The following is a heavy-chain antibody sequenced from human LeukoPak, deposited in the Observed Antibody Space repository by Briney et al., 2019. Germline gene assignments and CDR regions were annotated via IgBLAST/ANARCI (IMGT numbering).Heavy chain of an antibody. CDR1: GFTFSNYW. J-gene: IGHJ4*02. CDR3: VRGGCSSAGCGRGFDY. V-gene: IGHV3-74*01. D-gene: IGHD2-2*01. Sequence: GGSLRLSCAASGFTFSNYWMHWVRQAPGKGLVWFARIHSDVRQTTYADSLKGQFTTSRDNAKNTLYQQINSLRVEDTAVYFCVRGGCSSAGCGRGFDYWGQGTQVTVSS. CDR2: IHSDVRQT.